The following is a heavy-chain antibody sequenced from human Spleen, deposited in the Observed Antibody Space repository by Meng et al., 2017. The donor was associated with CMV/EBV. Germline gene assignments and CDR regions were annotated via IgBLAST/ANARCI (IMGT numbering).Heavy chain of an antibody. V-gene: IGHV4-39*07. CDR1: GGSISSSSYY. D-gene: IGHD6-19*01. CDR2: IYYSGST. J-gene: IGHJ4*02. CDR3: ARAGYSSGYFDY. Sequence: QLQESGPGLVKPSETLSLTCTVSGGSISSSSYYWGWIRQPPGKGLEWIGSIYYSGSTYYNPSLKSRVTISVDTSENQFSLKLSSVTAADTAVYYCARAGYSSGYFDYWGQGTLVTVSS.